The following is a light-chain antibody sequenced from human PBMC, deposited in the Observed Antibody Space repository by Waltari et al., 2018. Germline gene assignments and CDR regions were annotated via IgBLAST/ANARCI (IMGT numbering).Light chain of an antibody. CDR2: DVS. J-gene: IGLJ1*01. V-gene: IGLV2-11*01. Sequence: QSALTQPRSASGSPGQSVTISCTGTSSAVGGYNYVSWYQQHPGKAPKLMIYDVSKRPSGVPDRFSGSKSGNTASLTISGLQAEDEADYYCCSYAGSYTLVFGTGTKVTVL. CDR1: SSAVGGYNY. CDR3: CSYAGSYTLV.